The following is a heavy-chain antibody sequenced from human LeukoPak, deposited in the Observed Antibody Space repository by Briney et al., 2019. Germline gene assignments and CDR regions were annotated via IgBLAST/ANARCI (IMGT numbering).Heavy chain of an antibody. D-gene: IGHD3-22*01. CDR3: ARVNVGFDSSGYYPTTFDY. CDR2: IYTGSST. J-gene: IGHJ4*02. V-gene: IGHV3-53*01. Sequence: GGSLRLSCAASGFTVSSNYMSWVRQAPGKGLEWVSVIYTGSSTYYSDSVKGRFTISRDSSKNTLYLQMNSLRAEDTAVYYCARVNVGFDSSGYYPTTFDYWGQGTLVTVSS. CDR1: GFTVSSNY.